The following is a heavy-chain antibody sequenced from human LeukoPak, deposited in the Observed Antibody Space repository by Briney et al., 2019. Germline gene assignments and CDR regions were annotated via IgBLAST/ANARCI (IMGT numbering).Heavy chain of an antibody. CDR3: ARGAGTPSSTSYNWSDP. CDR1: GYTFTGYY. Sequence: ASVKVSYKASGYTFTGYYMHWVTPAPGQGLEWMGWINHDSGGTNYGQKFQDRVTMTRDTFITTAYMELSRLISDDTAVYYCARGAGTPSSTSYNWSDPWGQGTLVTVSS. J-gene: IGHJ5*02. D-gene: IGHD2-2*01. V-gene: IGHV1-2*02. CDR2: INHDSGGT.